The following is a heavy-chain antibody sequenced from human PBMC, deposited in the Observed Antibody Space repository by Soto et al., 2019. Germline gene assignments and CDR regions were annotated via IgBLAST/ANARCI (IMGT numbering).Heavy chain of an antibody. V-gene: IGHV3-15*01. CDR3: AADRYCSSNTCPGAFDI. CDR1: GFTFTYVW. J-gene: IGHJ3*02. D-gene: IGHD2-2*01. Sequence: EVPLVESGGDSVKPGGSLRLSCAASGFTFTYVWMTWVRQAPGKGLEWVGRIKRKSDGETTDYAAPVKGRFTISRDDSKNTLYLEMNSLKTDDTAVYYCAADRYCSSNTCPGAFDIWGQGTMVRVSA. CDR2: IKRKSDGETT.